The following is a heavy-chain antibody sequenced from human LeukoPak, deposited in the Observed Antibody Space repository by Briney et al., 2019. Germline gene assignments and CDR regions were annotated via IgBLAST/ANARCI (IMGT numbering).Heavy chain of an antibody. V-gene: IGHV4-59*01. Sequence: LETLSLTCTVSGGSISSYYWSWIRQPPGKGLEWIGYIYYSGSTNYNPSLKSRVTISVDTSKNQFSLKLSSVTAADTAVYYCARDQTTRGNGMDVWGQGTTVTVSS. D-gene: IGHD1-1*01. CDR3: ARDQTTRGNGMDV. CDR1: GGSISSYY. CDR2: IYYSGST. J-gene: IGHJ6*02.